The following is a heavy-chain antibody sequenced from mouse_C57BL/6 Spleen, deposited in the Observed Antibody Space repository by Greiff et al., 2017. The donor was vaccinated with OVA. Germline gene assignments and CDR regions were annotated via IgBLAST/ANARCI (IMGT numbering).Heavy chain of an antibody. CDR3: ASPNYGSSYGYAMDY. D-gene: IGHD1-1*01. Sequence: VKLQQPGAELVKPGASVKMSCKASGYTFTSYWITWVKQRPGQGLEWIGDIYPGSGSTNYNEKFKSKATLTVDTSSSTAYMQLSSLTSEDSAVYYCASPNYGSSYGYAMDYWGQGTSVTVSS. CDR2: IYPGSGST. CDR1: GYTFTSYW. J-gene: IGHJ4*01. V-gene: IGHV1-55*01.